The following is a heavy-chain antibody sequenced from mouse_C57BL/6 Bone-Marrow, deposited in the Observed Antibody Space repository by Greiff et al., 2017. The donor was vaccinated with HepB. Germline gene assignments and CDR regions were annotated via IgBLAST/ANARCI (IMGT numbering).Heavy chain of an antibody. CDR2: INPNYGTT. D-gene: IGHD2-10*02. CDR1: GYSFTDYN. V-gene: IGHV1-39*01. CDR3: AQYGNYVRWYFDV. J-gene: IGHJ1*03. Sequence: VQLKQSGPELVKPGASVKISCKASGYSFTDYNMNWVKQSNGKSLEWIGVINPNYGTTSYNQKFKGKATLTVDQSSSTAYMQLNSLTSEDSAVYYCAQYGNYVRWYFDVWGTGTTVTVSS.